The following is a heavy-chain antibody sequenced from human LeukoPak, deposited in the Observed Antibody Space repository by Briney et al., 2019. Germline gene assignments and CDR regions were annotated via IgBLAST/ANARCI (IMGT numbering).Heavy chain of an antibody. D-gene: IGHD3-22*01. Sequence: SETLSLTCTVSGGSISSDWYWGWVRRPPGNGLEWIGAIYRNGDTYYNPSLKSRVTISHDTSKNQFSLRLNSVTAADTAVYYCERAKRDYYDNSGYEAYYYLMDLWGKGTTVTVSS. J-gene: IGHJ6*03. CDR2: IYRNGDT. V-gene: IGHV4-38-2*02. CDR1: GGSISSDWY. CDR3: ERAKRDYYDNSGYEAYYYLMDL.